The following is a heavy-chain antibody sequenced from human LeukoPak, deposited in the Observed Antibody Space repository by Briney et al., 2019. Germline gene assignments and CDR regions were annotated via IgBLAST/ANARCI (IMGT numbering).Heavy chain of an antibody. Sequence: ASVKVSCKASGYTFTGYYMHWVRQAPGQGLEWMGWINTNSGGTNYAQKFQGRVTMTRDTSISIAYMELSRLRSDDTAVYYCARFTRFVSSGWSHDAFDIWGQGTMVTVYS. D-gene: IGHD6-19*01. V-gene: IGHV1-2*02. J-gene: IGHJ3*02. CDR1: GYTFTGYY. CDR3: ARFTRFVSSGWSHDAFDI. CDR2: INTNSGGT.